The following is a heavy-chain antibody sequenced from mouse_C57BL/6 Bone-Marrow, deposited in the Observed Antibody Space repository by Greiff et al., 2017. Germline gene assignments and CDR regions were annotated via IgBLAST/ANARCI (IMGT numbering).Heavy chain of an antibody. V-gene: IGHV5-4*01. CDR3: ARGLSTRFAY. CDR2: ISDGGSYT. Sequence: EVQVVESGGGLVKPGGSLKLSCAASGFTFSSYAMAWVRQTPEQRLEWVATISDGGSYTYYPDNVKGRFNISRDNAKNNLYLQMSHLKSKDTATYYCARGLSTRFAYWGQGTLVTVSA. CDR1: GFTFSSYA. D-gene: IGHD2-3*01. J-gene: IGHJ3*01.